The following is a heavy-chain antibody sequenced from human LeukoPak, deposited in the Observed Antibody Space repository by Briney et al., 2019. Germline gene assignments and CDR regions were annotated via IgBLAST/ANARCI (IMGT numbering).Heavy chain of an antibody. CDR1: GYSFTSYW. V-gene: IGHV5-51*01. CDR3: ARRGYCSGSSCYFDAFDI. D-gene: IGHD2-15*01. Sequence: GESLKISCKGSGYSFTSYWIGWVRQMPGKGLEWMGIIYPGDSDTRYSPSFQGQVTISADKSISTAYLQWSSLKASDTAMYYCARRGYCSGSSCYFDAFDIWGQGTMVTVSS. CDR2: IYPGDSDT. J-gene: IGHJ3*02.